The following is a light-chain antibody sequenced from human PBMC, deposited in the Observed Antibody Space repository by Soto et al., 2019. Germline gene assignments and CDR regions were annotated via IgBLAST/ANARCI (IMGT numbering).Light chain of an antibody. CDR2: GNN. CDR1: SSNIGAGYA. J-gene: IGLJ1*01. CDR3: QSYDSRLSSDV. V-gene: IGLV1-40*01. Sequence: QLVLTQPPSVSGAPGQRVTISCTGSSSNIGAGYAVHWYQQLPGTAPKLLIHGNNNRPSGVPDRFSGSKSDTSASLAITGLQADDEADYYCQSYDSRLSSDVFGTGTKLTVL.